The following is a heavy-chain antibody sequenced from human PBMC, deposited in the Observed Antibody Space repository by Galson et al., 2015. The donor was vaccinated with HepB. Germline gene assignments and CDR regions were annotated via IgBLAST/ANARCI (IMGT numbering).Heavy chain of an antibody. D-gene: IGHD2-15*01. CDR3: ARGGSGATKDDTFDM. CDR1: GFTFSRYS. CDR2: ISSSSSVI. Sequence: SLRLSCAASGFTFSRYSINWVRQAPGKGLEWVSSISSSSSVIFYADTVRGRFTISRDNAKNSLYLQMNSLRPEDTAVYYCARGGSGATKDDTFDMWGQGTLVTVAS. J-gene: IGHJ3*02. V-gene: IGHV3-21*01.